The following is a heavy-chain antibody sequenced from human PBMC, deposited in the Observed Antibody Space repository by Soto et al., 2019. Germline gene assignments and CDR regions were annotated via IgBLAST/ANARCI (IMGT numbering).Heavy chain of an antibody. Sequence: SEALSLTCTVSGGSISSSSYYWGWIRQPPGKGLEWSGSIYDSGSTYYNPSLKSRVTISVDTSKNQFSLKLSSVTAADTAVYYCARGCSGGSCYFTLGMDVWGQGTTVT. CDR1: GGSISSSSYY. J-gene: IGHJ6*02. CDR2: IYDSGST. D-gene: IGHD2-15*01. V-gene: IGHV4-39*01. CDR3: ARGCSGGSCYFTLGMDV.